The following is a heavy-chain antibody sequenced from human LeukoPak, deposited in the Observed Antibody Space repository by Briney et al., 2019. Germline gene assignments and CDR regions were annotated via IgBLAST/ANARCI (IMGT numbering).Heavy chain of an antibody. Sequence: TGGSLRLSCAASGFTFSSYSMNWVRQAPGKGLEWVSSISSSSSYIYYADSVKGRFTISRDNAKNSLYLQMNSLRAEDTAVYYCARDPYLDFWSGYFFDYWGQGTLVTVSS. J-gene: IGHJ4*02. V-gene: IGHV3-21*01. CDR3: ARDPYLDFWSGYFFDY. CDR2: ISSSSSYI. D-gene: IGHD3-3*01. CDR1: GFTFSSYS.